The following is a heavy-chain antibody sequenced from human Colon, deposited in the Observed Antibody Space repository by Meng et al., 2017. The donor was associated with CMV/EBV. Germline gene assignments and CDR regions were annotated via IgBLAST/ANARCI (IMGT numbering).Heavy chain of an antibody. CDR1: GFTFSMYA. Sequence: GGSLRLSCAASGFTFSMYAMTWVRQAPGKGLEWVSSISGHDGDPYYADSVKGRFTISRDNSKNSVYLQMNSLRAEDTAVYYCAKCTSRRSYGMDVWGQGTTVTVSS. V-gene: IGHV3-23*01. CDR2: ISGHDGDP. D-gene: IGHD2-2*01. J-gene: IGHJ6*02. CDR3: AKCTSRRSYGMDV.